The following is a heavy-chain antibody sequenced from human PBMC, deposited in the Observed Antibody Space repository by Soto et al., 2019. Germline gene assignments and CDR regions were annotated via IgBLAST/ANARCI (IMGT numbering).Heavy chain of an antibody. CDR3: ARVTGTTGYWFDP. CDR1: GYTFTSYY. V-gene: IGHV1-46*01. D-gene: IGHD1-1*01. J-gene: IGHJ5*02. Sequence: ASVGSCKASGYTFTSYYMHWVRQAPGQGLEWMGIINPSGGSTSYAQKFQGRVTMTRDTSTSTVYMELSSLRSEDTAVYYCARVTGTTGYWFDPWGQGTLVTVSS. CDR2: INPSGGST.